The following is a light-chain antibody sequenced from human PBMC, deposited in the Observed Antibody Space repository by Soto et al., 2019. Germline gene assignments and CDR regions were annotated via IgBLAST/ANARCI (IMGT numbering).Light chain of an antibody. CDR3: SSYRSSSTYV. J-gene: IGLJ1*01. CDR1: SSDVGGYDY. Sequence: QSVLTQPASVSGSPGQSITISCTGTSSDVGGYDYVSWYQQHPGKAPKLMIFEVSNRPSGVSNRFSGSKSGNTASLTISGLLAEDEADYYCSSYRSSSTYVFGTGTKVTVL. CDR2: EVS. V-gene: IGLV2-14*01.